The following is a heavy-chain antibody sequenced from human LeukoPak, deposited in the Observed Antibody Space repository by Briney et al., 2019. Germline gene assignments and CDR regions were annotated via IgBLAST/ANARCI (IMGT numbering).Heavy chain of an antibody. CDR1: GFTFTTYT. CDR3: AREYSDSATNVVPRWGLWNFYMDV. V-gene: IGHV3-21*06. CDR2: ITGNGSSI. Sequence: PGGSLRLSCVGSGFTFTTYTMHWVRQAPGKALEWVSAITGNGSSIYYSGPLKGRFTISRDNAKNLLYVEIKKLRAEDKAVYYCAREYSDSATNVVPRWGLWNFYMDVWGKGTTVTVSS. D-gene: IGHD5-24*01. J-gene: IGHJ6*03.